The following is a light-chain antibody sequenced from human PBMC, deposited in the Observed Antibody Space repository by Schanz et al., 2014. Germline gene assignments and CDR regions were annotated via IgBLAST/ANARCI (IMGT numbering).Light chain of an antibody. CDR2: DVG. J-gene: IGLJ1*01. CDR3: TSYTSSSLCV. Sequence: QSALTQPASVSGSPGQSITISCTGTSSDIGNYDYVSWYRQHPGKAPKLIIYDVGDRPSGVSNRFSGSKSGNTASLTISGLQAEDEADYYCTSYTSSSLCVFGTGTKVTVL. V-gene: IGLV2-14*03. CDR1: SSDIGNYDY.